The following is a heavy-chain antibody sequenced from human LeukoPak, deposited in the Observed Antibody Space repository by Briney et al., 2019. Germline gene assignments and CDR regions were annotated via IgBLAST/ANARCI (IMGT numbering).Heavy chain of an antibody. CDR3: AREYSSSPWYFDV. D-gene: IGHD6-6*01. J-gene: IGHJ2*01. CDR2: INPNSGGT. Sequence: ASVKVSCKASGYTFTGYYMHWVRRAPGQGLEWMGRINPNSGGTNYAQKFQGRVTLTRDTSISTAYMELSRLRSDDTAVYYCAREYSSSPWYFDVWGRGTLVTVSS. V-gene: IGHV1-2*06. CDR1: GYTFTGYY.